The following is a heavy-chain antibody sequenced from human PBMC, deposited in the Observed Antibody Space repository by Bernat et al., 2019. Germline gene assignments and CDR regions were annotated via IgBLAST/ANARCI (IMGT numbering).Heavy chain of an antibody. V-gene: IGHV4-59*01. CDR3: ARGYSAFDY. CDR1: GGSISSYY. Sequence: QVQLQESGPGLVKPSETLSLTCTVSGGSISSYYWSWIRQPPGKGLEWIGYIYYSGSTNYKPSLKSRVTISVDTSKNQFSLKLSSVTAADTAVYYCARGYSAFDYWGQGTLVTVSS. CDR2: IYYSGST. D-gene: IGHD5-18*01. J-gene: IGHJ4*02.